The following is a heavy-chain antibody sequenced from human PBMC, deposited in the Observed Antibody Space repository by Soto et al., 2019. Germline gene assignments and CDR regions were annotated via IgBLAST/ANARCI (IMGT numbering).Heavy chain of an antibody. CDR1: GYSFTSYW. CDR3: AIVPGIAAAEYYYGMDV. J-gene: IGHJ6*02. D-gene: IGHD6-13*01. V-gene: IGHV5-51*01. CDR2: ISPGDSDT. Sequence: GESLKISCKGSGYSFTSYWIGWVRQMPGKGLEWMGIISPGDSDTRYSPSFQGQVTISADKSISTAYLQWSSLKASDTAMYYCAIVPGIAAAEYYYGMDVWGQGTTVTVSS.